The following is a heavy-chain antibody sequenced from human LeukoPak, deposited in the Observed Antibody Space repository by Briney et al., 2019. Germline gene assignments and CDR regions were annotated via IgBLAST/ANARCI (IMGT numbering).Heavy chain of an antibody. CDR1: VGTFTSYA. CDR2: ISAYNGDT. D-gene: IGHD6-6*01. CDR3: ARAREFQFSSSPCMGV. V-gene: IGHV1-18*01. Sequence: ASLKVSCTASVGTFTSYAISRVRQAPGQGREWMGGISAYNGDTNYTQKLPGRVTMTTDTPPTTASMERRCLRSHDRAGYSCARAREFQFSSSPCMGVWGKGTTVTVS. J-gene: IGHJ6*03.